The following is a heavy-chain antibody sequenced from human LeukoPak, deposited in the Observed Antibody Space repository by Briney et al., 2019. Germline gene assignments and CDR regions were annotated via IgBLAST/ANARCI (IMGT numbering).Heavy chain of an antibody. J-gene: IGHJ4*02. Sequence: ASVKVSCKASGYTFTSYDINWVRQATGQGLEWMGWMNPNSGNTGYAQNLQGRVTMTRNTSISTAYMELSSLRSEDTAVYYCARGGPRRITMVRGVIISQPYYFDYWRQGTLVTVSS. CDR3: ARGGPRRITMVRGVIISQPYYFDY. V-gene: IGHV1-8*01. D-gene: IGHD3-10*01. CDR2: MNPNSGNT. CDR1: GYTFTSYD.